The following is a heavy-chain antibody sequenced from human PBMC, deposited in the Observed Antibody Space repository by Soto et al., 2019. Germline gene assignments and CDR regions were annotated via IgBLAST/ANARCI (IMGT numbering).Heavy chain of an antibody. Sequence: GESLKISCKTSGYSFISYWVAWVRQLPGKGLEWMGTFYPGDSTSTYSPSFQGQVTISVDTSITTAYLQLNSLKASDTAMYYCARIIGYCRNNDCSWTFDVWGQGTMVTVS. CDR2: FYPGDSTS. CDR3: ARIIGYCRNNDCSWTFDV. J-gene: IGHJ3*01. CDR1: GYSFISYW. D-gene: IGHD2-15*01. V-gene: IGHV5-51*01.